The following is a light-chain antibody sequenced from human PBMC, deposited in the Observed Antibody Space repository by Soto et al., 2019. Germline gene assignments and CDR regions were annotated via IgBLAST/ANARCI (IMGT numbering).Light chain of an antibody. J-gene: IGKJ2*01. CDR2: DAS. CDR1: QSISRS. CDR3: QQANSFPYT. Sequence: DIQMTQSPSTLSASVGDRVTITCRASQSISRSLAWYQQKSGKAPKLLIYDASSLESGVPSRFSGSGFGTEFTLTISGLQPDDFATYYCQQANSFPYTFGQGTKVDMK. V-gene: IGKV1-5*01.